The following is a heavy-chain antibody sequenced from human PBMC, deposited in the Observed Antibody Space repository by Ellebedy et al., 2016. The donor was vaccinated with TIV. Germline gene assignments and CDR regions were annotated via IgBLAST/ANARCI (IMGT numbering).Heavy chain of an antibody. Sequence: MPSETLSLTCGVSGGSVSTTKYYWAWIRQPPGNGLEWIGSVYYSGSPYYNPSFKSRVTLSADTSKNQFSLNLRTVSAADTGVYYCARIDPWQPIDDWGQGILVTVSS. D-gene: IGHD3-9*01. V-gene: IGHV4-39*01. CDR1: GGSVSTTKYY. CDR2: VYYSGSP. J-gene: IGHJ4*02. CDR3: ARIDPWQPIDD.